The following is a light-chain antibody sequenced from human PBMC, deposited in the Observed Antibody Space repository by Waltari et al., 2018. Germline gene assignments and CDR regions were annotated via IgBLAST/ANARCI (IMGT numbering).Light chain of an antibody. CDR3: QQYNTYPWT. Sequence: DIQMTQSPSTLSASVGDRITITCRASHSITIWLAWYQQTPGEAPKLLIFRASSLESGVPSRFSGSGSGTEFTLTISSLQPDDFATYYCQQYNTYPWTFGQGTKVEIK. CDR2: RAS. CDR1: HSITIW. J-gene: IGKJ1*01. V-gene: IGKV1-5*03.